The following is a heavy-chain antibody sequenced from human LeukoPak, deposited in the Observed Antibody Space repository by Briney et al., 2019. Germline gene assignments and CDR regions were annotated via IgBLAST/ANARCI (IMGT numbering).Heavy chain of an antibody. CDR3: ARVATGSYHFDY. CDR2: IKTDGSII. Sequence: GGSLRLSCAASGFTFSSYSMNWVRQAPGKGLVWVSRIKTDGSIISYADSVKDRFTISRDNAKNTLYLQMNSLRVEDTAVYYCARVATGSYHFDYWGQGTLVTVSS. CDR1: GFTFSSYS. V-gene: IGHV3-74*01. D-gene: IGHD1-26*01. J-gene: IGHJ4*02.